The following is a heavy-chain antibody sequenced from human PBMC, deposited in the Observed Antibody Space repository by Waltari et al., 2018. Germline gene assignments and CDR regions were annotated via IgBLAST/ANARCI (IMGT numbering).Heavy chain of an antibody. CDR3: ARDLPYGSGTYYNSPAGF. D-gene: IGHD3-10*01. V-gene: IGHV1-69*06. Sequence: QVQLVQSGAEVKKPGSSVKVSCKASGGTFSSYTITWVRQAPGQGLEWMGGIIPIFGTTMYAPKLQGRVTITADKSTSTAYMELSSLRFDDTAMYFCARDLPYGSGTYYNSPAGFWGQGTLVTVSS. CDR2: IIPIFGTT. CDR1: GGTFSSYT. J-gene: IGHJ4*02.